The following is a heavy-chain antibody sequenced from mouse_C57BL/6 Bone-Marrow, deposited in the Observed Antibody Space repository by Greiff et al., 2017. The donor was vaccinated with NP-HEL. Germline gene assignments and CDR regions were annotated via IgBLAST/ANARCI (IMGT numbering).Heavy chain of an antibody. CDR1: GYTFTDHT. CDR2: IYPRDGST. Sequence: VQLQQSDAELVKPGASVKISCKVSGYTFTDHTIHWMKQRPEQGLEWIGYIYPRDGSTKYNEKFKGKATLTADKSSSTAYMQLNSLTSEDSAVYFCARRGVYYGKEDAMDYWGQGTSVTVSS. D-gene: IGHD2-1*01. J-gene: IGHJ4*01. V-gene: IGHV1-78*01. CDR3: ARRGVYYGKEDAMDY.